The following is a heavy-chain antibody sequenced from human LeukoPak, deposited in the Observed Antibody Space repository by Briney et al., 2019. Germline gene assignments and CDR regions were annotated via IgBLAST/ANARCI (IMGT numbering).Heavy chain of an antibody. CDR3: VKDNVGSGDY. V-gene: IGHV3-64D*06. CDR1: GFTFSSYA. Sequence: GGSLRLSCLASGFTFSSYAMHWVRQTPGKGLEYVSVITSDGGTTYYADSVKGRATISRDNSKSTLYLQMSSLRPEDTAVYCCVKDNVGSGDYWGQGTLVTVSS. J-gene: IGHJ4*02. D-gene: IGHD3-10*01. CDR2: ITSDGGTT.